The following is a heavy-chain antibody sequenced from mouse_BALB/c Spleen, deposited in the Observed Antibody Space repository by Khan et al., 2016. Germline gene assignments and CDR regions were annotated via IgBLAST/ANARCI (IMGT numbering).Heavy chain of an antibody. J-gene: IGHJ3*01. Sequence: EVQLQESGPDLVKPSQSLSLTCTVTGYSITSGYSWHWIRQFPGNKLEWMGSIHYSGSTNYHPSLKSRISITRDISNNPFFLQLISVTTEDTAKYYCARDYYGWFAYWGQGTLVTVSA. V-gene: IGHV3-1*02. CDR3: ARDYYGWFAY. CDR1: GYSITSGYS. D-gene: IGHD1-1*01. CDR2: IHYSGST.